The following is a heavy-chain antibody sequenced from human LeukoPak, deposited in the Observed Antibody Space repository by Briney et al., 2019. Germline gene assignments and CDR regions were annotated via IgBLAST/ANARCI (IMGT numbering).Heavy chain of an antibody. J-gene: IGHJ4*02. V-gene: IGHV3-74*01. Sequence: GGSLRLSCAASGFTFSVYWTHWVRQGPGEGLEWVSRINTDGTIRSLADSVNGRFSVSKDNAKNTLYLQMNSLNAEETAGYYCSRDLYSGSDRWGEGMLVT. CDR1: GFTFSVYW. CDR3: SRDLYSGSDR. CDR2: INTDGTIR. D-gene: IGHD6-6*01.